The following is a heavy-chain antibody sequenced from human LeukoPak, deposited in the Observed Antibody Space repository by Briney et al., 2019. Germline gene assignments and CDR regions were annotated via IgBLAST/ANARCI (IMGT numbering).Heavy chain of an antibody. CDR1: GGSISSYY. CDR2: IYTSGST. J-gene: IGHJ3*02. V-gene: IGHV4-4*07. CDR3: ARSMGIVVVPAAVDAFDI. D-gene: IGHD2-2*03. Sequence: SETLSLTCTVSGGSISSYYWSWIRQPAGKGLEWIGRIYTSGSTNYNPSLKSRVTMSVDTSKTQFSLKLSSVTAADTAVYYCARSMGIVVVPAAVDAFDIWGQGTMVTVSS.